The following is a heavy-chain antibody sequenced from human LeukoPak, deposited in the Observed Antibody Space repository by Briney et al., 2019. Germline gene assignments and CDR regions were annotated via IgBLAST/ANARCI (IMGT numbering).Heavy chain of an antibody. D-gene: IGHD2-15*01. CDR3: ARDSDVHCSGGSCTNFDY. V-gene: IGHV3-21*01. J-gene: IGHJ4*02. Sequence: GGSLRLSCVASGFIFSSYSMNWVRQAPGKGLEWVSSISSSSIYIYYADSVKGRFTISRDNAKKSLYLQMNSLRAEDTAIYYCARDSDVHCSGGSCTNFDYWGQGTLVTVSS. CDR2: ISSSSIYI. CDR1: GFIFSSYS.